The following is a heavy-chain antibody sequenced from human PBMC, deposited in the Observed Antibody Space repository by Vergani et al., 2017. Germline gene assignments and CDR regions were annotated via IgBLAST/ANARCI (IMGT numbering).Heavy chain of an antibody. V-gene: IGHV3-23*01. J-gene: IGHJ5*02. CDR2: ISGSGGST. D-gene: IGHD6-19*01. CDR3: ANTGSSGWSKGNWFDP. CDR1: GFTFSSYA. Sequence: EVQLLESGGGLVQPGGSLRLSCAASGFTFSSYAMSWVRQAPGKGLEWVPAISGSGGSTYYADSVKGRFTISRDNSKNTLYLQMNSLIAEDTAVYYCANTGSSGWSKGNWFDPWGQGTLVTVSS.